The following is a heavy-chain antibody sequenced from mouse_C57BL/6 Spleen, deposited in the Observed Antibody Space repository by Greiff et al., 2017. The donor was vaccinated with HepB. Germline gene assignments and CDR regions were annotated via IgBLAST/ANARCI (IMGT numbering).Heavy chain of an antibody. CDR3: ARKDYYGSSPGWFAY. D-gene: IGHD1-1*01. J-gene: IGHJ3*01. CDR1: GYTFTSYG. Sequence: VQGVESGAELARPGASVKLSCKASGYTFTSYGISWVKQRTGQGLEWIGEIYPRSGNTYYNEKFKGKATLTADKSSSTAYMELRSLTSEDSAVYFCARKDYYGSSPGWFAYWGQGTLVTVSA. CDR2: IYPRSGNT. V-gene: IGHV1-81*01.